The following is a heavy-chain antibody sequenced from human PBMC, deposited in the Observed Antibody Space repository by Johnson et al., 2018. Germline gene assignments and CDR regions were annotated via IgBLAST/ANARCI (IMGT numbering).Heavy chain of an antibody. CDR3: AKGVVTMVRGVKGGDYYYMDV. V-gene: IGHV3-30*18. CDR2: ISYAESNK. CDR1: GFTFSSSG. D-gene: IGHD3-10*01. Sequence: QVQLVQPGGGVVQPGRSLRLSCAASGFTFSSSGIHWVRQAPGQGLEWVAVISYAESNKYYGDSGKGRFTIYRAHSKNNLYMQINSLRIEDTAVYYCAKGVVTMVRGVKGGDYYYMDVWGKGTTVTVSS. J-gene: IGHJ6*03.